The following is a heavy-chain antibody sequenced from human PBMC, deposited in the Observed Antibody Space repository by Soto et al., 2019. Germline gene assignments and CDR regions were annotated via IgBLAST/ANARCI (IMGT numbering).Heavy chain of an antibody. CDR1: GGSSNSNDW. J-gene: IGHJ4*02. V-gene: IGHV3-15*07. Sequence: TSETLSLTCAVSGGSSNSNDWWTWVRQAPGKALEWIGRIRSQIGGGTTDYAGPVKGRFTISRDDSKNTLYLQMKSLKLEDTAVYYCTTVAYGEYVSDYWGQGTLVTVSS. D-gene: IGHD4-17*01. CDR3: TTVAYGEYVSDY. CDR2: IRSQIGGGTT.